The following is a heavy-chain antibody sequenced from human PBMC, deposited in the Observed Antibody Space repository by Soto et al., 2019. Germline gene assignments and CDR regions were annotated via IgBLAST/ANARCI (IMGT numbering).Heavy chain of an antibody. V-gene: IGHV1-18*04. CDR1: GYTFTNYG. CDR3: ARDGSGDYVWGSYRLTNSADY. Sequence: QVQLVQSGAEVKKPGASVKVSCKASGYTFTNYGISWVRQAPGQGLEWMGWISAYNGNTNYAQKLQGRVTMTTDTSTSTAYMELRSLRSDDTAVYYCARDGSGDYVWGSYRLTNSADYWGQGTLVTVSS. J-gene: IGHJ4*02. D-gene: IGHD3-16*02. CDR2: ISAYNGNT.